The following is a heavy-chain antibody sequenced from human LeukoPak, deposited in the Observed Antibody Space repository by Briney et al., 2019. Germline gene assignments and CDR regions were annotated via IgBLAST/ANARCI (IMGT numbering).Heavy chain of an antibody. CDR2: ISGSGGST. Sequence: GGSLILSWAASGCTFSSYAMSWVRQAPGKGLELVSAISGSGGSTYYADSVKGRFTISRDKSKNPLYLQMNRVRAEDTAVYYCAKLPGYGHYYYGMDVWGQGTTVTVSS. CDR1: GCTFSSYA. V-gene: IGHV3-23*01. D-gene: IGHD6-13*01. CDR3: AKLPGYGHYYYGMDV. J-gene: IGHJ6*02.